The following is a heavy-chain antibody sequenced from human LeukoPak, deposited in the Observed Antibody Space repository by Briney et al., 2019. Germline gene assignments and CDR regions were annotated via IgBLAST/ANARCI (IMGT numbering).Heavy chain of an antibody. CDR3: ARVHATGYFSLDLGY. CDR1: GYTFTGYF. J-gene: IGHJ4*02. V-gene: IGHV1-2*02. Sequence: ASVKVSCKASGYTFTGYFMHWVRQAPGQGLDWMGWVNPNTGGTKYAQKFQGRVTMTRDTSIGTAYMELSTVTSDDPAVYFCARVHATGYFSLDLGYWGQGTLVTVSS. D-gene: IGHD3-9*01. CDR2: VNPNTGGT.